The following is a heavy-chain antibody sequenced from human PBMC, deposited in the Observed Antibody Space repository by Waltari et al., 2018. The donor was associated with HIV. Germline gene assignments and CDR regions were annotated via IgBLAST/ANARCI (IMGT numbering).Heavy chain of an antibody. Sequence: QVQLVESGGGLVKPGGSLRLSCAASGFTFSDYYMSWISQAPGKGLEWVSYISSSSSYTNYADSVKGRFTISRDNAKNSLYLQMNSLRAEDTAVYYCAREGQLAPIDYWGQGTLVTVSS. V-gene: IGHV3-11*05. CDR3: AREGQLAPIDY. CDR2: ISSSSSYT. J-gene: IGHJ4*02. D-gene: IGHD6-6*01. CDR1: GFTFSDYY.